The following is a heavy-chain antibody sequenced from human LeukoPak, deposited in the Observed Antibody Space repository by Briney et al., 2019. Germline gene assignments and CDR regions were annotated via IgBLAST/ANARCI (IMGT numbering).Heavy chain of an antibody. CDR2: IEQHGNER. V-gene: IGHV3-7*03. J-gene: IGHJ4*02. Sequence: GSLRLSCAASGFTFNSYWMSWVRQAPGKRLEWVANIEQHGNERYHVDSVKGRFTISRDNAKNSLYLQMNSLRAEDTALYYCAKEYDRGYYDILTGAFDDWGKGTLVTVSS. CDR1: GFTFNSYW. CDR3: AKEYDRGYYDILTGAFDD. D-gene: IGHD3-9*01.